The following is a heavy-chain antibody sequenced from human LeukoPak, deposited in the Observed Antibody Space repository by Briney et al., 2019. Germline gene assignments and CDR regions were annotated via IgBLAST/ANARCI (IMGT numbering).Heavy chain of an antibody. CDR2: ISSSSSYI. CDR1: GFTFSSYS. CDR3: ARELPAAMRGLDY. D-gene: IGHD2-2*01. J-gene: IGHJ4*02. V-gene: IGHV3-21*01. Sequence: GGSLRLSCAASGFTFSSYSMNWVRQAPGKGLEWVSSISSSSSYIYYADSVKGRFTISRDNSKNTLYLQMNSLRAEDTAVYYCARELPAAMRGLDYWGQGTLVTVSS.